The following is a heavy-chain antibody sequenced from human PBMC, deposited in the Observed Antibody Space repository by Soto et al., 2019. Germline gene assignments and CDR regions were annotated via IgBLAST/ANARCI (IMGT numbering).Heavy chain of an antibody. D-gene: IGHD5-18*01. Sequence: PGGSLRLSCVASGFIFNNYAMTWVRQAPGKGLEWVSTVTASGGGTFYANSVKGRFTISRDNSRNTLHLQMSSLRVEDTALYYCAKALVPALTAKFGYWGQGTLVTVSS. CDR1: GFIFNNYA. V-gene: IGHV3-23*01. J-gene: IGHJ4*02. CDR3: AKALVPALTAKFGY. CDR2: VTASGGGT.